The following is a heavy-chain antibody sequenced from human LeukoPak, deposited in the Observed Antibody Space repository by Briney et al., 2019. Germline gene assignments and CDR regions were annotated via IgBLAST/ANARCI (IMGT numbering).Heavy chain of an antibody. CDR3: ARGGGREPGPLWY. CDR2: INSDGSST. V-gene: IGHV3-74*01. Sequence: GGTLRLSCAVSGFTFTVYWMHWVRDAPGEGQGWVSRINSDGSSTRYADSVKGRFSISRDNAKNTLYLQMNSVRAEDTAVYYCARGGGREPGPLWYWGQGTLVTVSS. CDR1: GFTFTVYW. D-gene: IGHD1-14*01. J-gene: IGHJ4*02.